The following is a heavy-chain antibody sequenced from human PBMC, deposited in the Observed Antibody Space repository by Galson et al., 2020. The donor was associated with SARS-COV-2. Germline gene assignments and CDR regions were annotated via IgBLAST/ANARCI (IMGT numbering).Heavy chain of an antibody. J-gene: IGHJ4*02. CDR2: ISYDGSNK. Sequence: AGSLRLSCAASGYTFSSYAMHWVRQAPGKGLEWVAVISYDGSNKYYADSVKGRFTISRDNSKNTLYLQMNSLSAGDTAVYYCARNFGSGSDFPFDYWGQGALVTVSS. CDR1: GYTFSSYA. V-gene: IGHV3-30*04. D-gene: IGHD1-26*01. CDR3: ARNFGSGSDFPFDY.